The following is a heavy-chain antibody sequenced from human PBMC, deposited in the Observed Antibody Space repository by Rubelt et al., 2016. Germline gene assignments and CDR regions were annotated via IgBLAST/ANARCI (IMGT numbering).Heavy chain of an antibody. J-gene: IGHJ6*02. CDR3: ARVSPIMGDIVLMEDYYGMDV. CDR2: ISSGSSTM. D-gene: IGHD2-8*01. Sequence: GKGLEWVSYISSGSSTMSYGDSMKGRFTVSRDNAKGSLYLQMSSLRAEDTAVYYCARVSPIMGDIVLMEDYYGMDVWGQGTTVTVSS. V-gene: IGHV3-48*04.